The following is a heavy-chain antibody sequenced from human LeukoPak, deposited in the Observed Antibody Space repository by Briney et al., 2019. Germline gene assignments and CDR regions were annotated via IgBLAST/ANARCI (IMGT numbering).Heavy chain of an antibody. Sequence: SETLSLTCAVSGGAISSRRYYWGWIRQPPGKGLEWIGTIDYSSGSTYYKPSLKSRVNMSLDTSQKHFSLKLSSVTAADTAVYYCVRGHLVGGWFKYDAFDIWGQGTMVSVSS. V-gene: IGHV4-39*07. CDR3: VRGHLVGGWFKYDAFDI. CDR2: IDYSSGST. CDR1: GGAISSRRYY. D-gene: IGHD6-19*01. J-gene: IGHJ3*02.